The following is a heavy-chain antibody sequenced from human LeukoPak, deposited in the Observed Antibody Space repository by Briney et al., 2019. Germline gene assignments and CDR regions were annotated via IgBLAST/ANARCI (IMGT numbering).Heavy chain of an antibody. CDR2: ISYDGSNK. Sequence: PGRSLRLSCAASGFTFSSYGMHWVRQAPGKGLEWVAVISYDGSNKYYADSVKGRFTISRDNSKNTLYLQMNSLRAEDTAVYYCAKYYYGSGRQAFDIWGQGTMVTVSS. CDR3: AKYYYGSGRQAFDI. CDR1: GFTFSSYG. V-gene: IGHV3-30*18. J-gene: IGHJ3*02. D-gene: IGHD3-10*01.